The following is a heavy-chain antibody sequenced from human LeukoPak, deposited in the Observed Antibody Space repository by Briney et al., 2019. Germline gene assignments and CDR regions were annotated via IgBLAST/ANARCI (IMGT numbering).Heavy chain of an antibody. CDR2: IKSKTDGGTT. V-gene: IGHV3-15*01. Sequence: GGSLRLSCAASGFTFSNAWMSWVRQAPGKGLEWVGRIKSKTDGGTTDYAAPVKGRFTISRDDSKNTLYLQMNSLKTEDTAVYYCTTPAAYDSSGYPFDYWGQGTLVTVSS. J-gene: IGHJ4*02. CDR1: GFTFSNAW. D-gene: IGHD3-22*01. CDR3: TTPAAYDSSGYPFDY.